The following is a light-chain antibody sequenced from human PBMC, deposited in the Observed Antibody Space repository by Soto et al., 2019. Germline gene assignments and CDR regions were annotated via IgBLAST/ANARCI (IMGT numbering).Light chain of an antibody. J-gene: IGKJ4*01. CDR3: QQYDNLPLT. CDR2: DAS. CDR1: HDIRND. V-gene: IGKV1-33*01. Sequence: DIQMTQSPSSLSASVGDRVTITCQASHDIRNDLNWYQQKPGQAPKLLIHDASRLQTGVPSRFSGSGSGTDFIFTISSLQPDDIATYHCQQYDNLPLTFGGGTKVEI.